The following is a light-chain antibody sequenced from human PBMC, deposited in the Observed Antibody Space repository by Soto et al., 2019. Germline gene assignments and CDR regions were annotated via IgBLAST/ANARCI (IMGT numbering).Light chain of an antibody. V-gene: IGKV1-39*01. Sequence: DIQMTQSPSSLSASVGDRVTITCRASQNIHSFLNWYQQKPGRAPQFLIYAASNLQTGVPSRFSGSGSGTDFTLTIISLQSEDFATYYCQQSYATPTFGQGTRLEIE. CDR3: QQSYATPT. CDR1: QNIHSF. J-gene: IGKJ2*01. CDR2: AAS.